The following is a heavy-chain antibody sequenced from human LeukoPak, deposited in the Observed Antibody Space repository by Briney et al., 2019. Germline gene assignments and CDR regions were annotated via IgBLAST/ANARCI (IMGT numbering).Heavy chain of an antibody. Sequence: PGGSLRLSCAASGFTFSSYSMNWVRQAPGKGLEWVSSISSSSSYIYYADSVKGRFTISRDNAKNSLYLQMNSLRAEDTAVYYCARVLSDSSGWYHFDHWGQGTLVTVSS. CDR3: ARVLSDSSGWYHFDH. CDR2: ISSSSSYI. J-gene: IGHJ4*02. D-gene: IGHD6-19*01. CDR1: GFTFSSYS. V-gene: IGHV3-21*01.